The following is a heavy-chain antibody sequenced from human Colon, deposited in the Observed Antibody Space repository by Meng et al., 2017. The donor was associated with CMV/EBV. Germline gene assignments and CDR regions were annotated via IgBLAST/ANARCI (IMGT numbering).Heavy chain of an antibody. D-gene: IGHD3-10*01. V-gene: IGHV3-21*06. J-gene: IGHJ6*02. CDR3: ARGGITMARYGLDF. CDR1: GFNFKSYS. Sequence: GESPKISCTASGFNFKSYSMNWVRQAPGKGLEWVSCISTDGKYIYYADSMKGRFNISRDDAKNSLYLEMNNLRAEDSAVYYCARGGITMARYGLDFWGQGTTVTVSS. CDR2: ISTDGKYI.